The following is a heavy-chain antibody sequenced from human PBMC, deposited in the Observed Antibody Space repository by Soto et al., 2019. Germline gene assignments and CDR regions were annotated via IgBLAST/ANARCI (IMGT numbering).Heavy chain of an antibody. D-gene: IGHD3-9*01. CDR1: GFTFSSYG. CDR3: ARQRTDYDILTGYTYYYGMDV. CDR2: IWYDGSNK. V-gene: IGHV3-33*01. Sequence: GGSLRLSCASSGFTFSSYGMHWVRQAPGKGLEWVAVIWYDGSNKYYADSVKGRFTISRDNSKNTLYLQMNSLRAEDTAVYYCARQRTDYDILTGYTYYYGMDVWGQGTTVTFSS. J-gene: IGHJ6*02.